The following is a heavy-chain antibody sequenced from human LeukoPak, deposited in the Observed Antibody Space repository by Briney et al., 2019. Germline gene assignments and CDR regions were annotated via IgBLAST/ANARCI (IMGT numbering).Heavy chain of an antibody. CDR3: ARDDRDYGAGAFDI. Sequence: PGRCLRLSWSPAGLTFISYWMSWVRQAPGKGLEWVANIKQDGSEKYYVDSVKGRFTISRDNANNSLYLQMNSLSADDTAVYCCARDDRDYGAGAFDIWGQGTMVTVSS. V-gene: IGHV3-7*01. CDR1: GLTFISYW. J-gene: IGHJ3*02. D-gene: IGHD4-17*01. CDR2: IKQDGSEK.